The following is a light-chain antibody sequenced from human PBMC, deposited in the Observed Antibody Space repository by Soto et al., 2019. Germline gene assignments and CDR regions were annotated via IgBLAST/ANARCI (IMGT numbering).Light chain of an antibody. CDR3: AAWDDSLNGYV. Sequence: QSVLTRPPSASGTPGQRVTISCSGSSSNIRSYTVNWYKQVPGTAPKLLIYSNDRRPSRVPDRFSGSKSGTSASLAISGLQSEDEADYYCAAWDDSLNGYVFGTGTKLTVL. CDR1: SSNIRSYT. CDR2: SND. J-gene: IGLJ1*01. V-gene: IGLV1-44*01.